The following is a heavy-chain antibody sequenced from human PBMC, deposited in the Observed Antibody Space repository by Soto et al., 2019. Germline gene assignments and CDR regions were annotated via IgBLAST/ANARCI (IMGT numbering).Heavy chain of an antibody. CDR3: AKIGLGVIISPHYSFDY. V-gene: IGHV3-23*01. D-gene: IGHD3-10*01. J-gene: IGHJ4*02. Sequence: LRLSWAASGFTFSSYAMSWVRQAPGKGLEWVSAISGSGGSTYYADSVKGRFTISRDNSKNTLYLQMNSLRAEDTAVYYCAKIGLGVIISPHYSFDYSGQGPTVTL. CDR2: ISGSGGST. CDR1: GFTFSSYA.